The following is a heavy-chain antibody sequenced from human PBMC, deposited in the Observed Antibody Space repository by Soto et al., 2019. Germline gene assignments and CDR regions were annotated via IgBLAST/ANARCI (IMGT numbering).Heavy chain of an antibody. CDR1: GFTFSSYG. J-gene: IGHJ6*02. D-gene: IGHD6-13*01. Sequence: QVQLVESGGGVVQPGRSLRLSCAASGFTFSSYGMHWVRQAPGKGLEWVAVIWYDGSNKYYADSVKGRFTISRDNSKNTLYLQMNSLRADDTAVYYCARGRSIAAAEDYYYYGMDVWGQGTTVTVSS. CDR3: ARGRSIAAAEDYYYYGMDV. CDR2: IWYDGSNK. V-gene: IGHV3-33*01.